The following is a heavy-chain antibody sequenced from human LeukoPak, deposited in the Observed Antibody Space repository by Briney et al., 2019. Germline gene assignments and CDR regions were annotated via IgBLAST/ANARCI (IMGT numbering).Heavy chain of an antibody. J-gene: IGHJ6*03. CDR3: ARGPIAVPPSYMDV. V-gene: IGHV3-66*02. D-gene: IGHD6-19*01. CDR2: IYAGDDI. CDR1: GFNVRSNY. Sequence: GGSLRLSCAASGFNVRSNYMSWIRQAPGKGLEWVSIIYAGDDIHYADSVKGRFTISRDDSKSTLNLQMNSLRPEDTAVYYCARGPIAVPPSYMDVWGKGTTVTVSS.